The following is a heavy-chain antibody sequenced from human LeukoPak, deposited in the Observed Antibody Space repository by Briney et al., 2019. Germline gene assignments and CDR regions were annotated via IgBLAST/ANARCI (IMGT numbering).Heavy chain of an antibody. V-gene: IGHV4-34*01. CDR2: INHSGST. D-gene: IGHD6-13*01. J-gene: IGHJ4*02. Sequence: SETLSLTCAVYGGSFSGYYWSWIRQPPGKGLEWIGEINHSGSTNYNPSLKSRVTISVDTSKNQFSLKLSSVTAADTAVHYCARGRGSSSWYRCYFDYWGQGTLVTVSS. CDR1: GGSFSGYY. CDR3: ARGRGSSSWYRCYFDY.